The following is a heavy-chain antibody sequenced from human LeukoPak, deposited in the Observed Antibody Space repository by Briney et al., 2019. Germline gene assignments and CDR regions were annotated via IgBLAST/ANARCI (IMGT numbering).Heavy chain of an antibody. CDR3: ARAWNSSGWYYFDY. D-gene: IGHD6-19*01. J-gene: IGHJ4*02. CDR2: VNPNTGAT. CDR1: GYTFTGFA. V-gene: IGHV1-2*02. Sequence: ASVKVSCKASGYTFTGFAIHWVRQAPGQGLEWMGWVNPNTGATNYAQRFQGRVTMTRDTSISTAYMELSRLRSDDTAVYYCARAWNSSGWYYFDYWGQGTLVTVSS.